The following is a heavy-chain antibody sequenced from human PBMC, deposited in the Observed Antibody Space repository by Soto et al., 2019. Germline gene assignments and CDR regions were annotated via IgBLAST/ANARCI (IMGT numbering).Heavy chain of an antibody. CDR3: AKSQIGADQDGDY. V-gene: IGHV3-23*01. D-gene: IGHD6-13*01. CDR2: ITGSGFTT. CDR1: AFTFSNYA. J-gene: IGHJ4*02. Sequence: EVQLLESGGGLVQPGGSLRLSCAASAFTFSNYAMNWVRQAPGKGLEWVSAITGSGFTTYYADSVKGRFTISRDNSKNTLYMQMNNLRAEDTAVYYFAKSQIGADQDGDYWGQGTLVTGSS.